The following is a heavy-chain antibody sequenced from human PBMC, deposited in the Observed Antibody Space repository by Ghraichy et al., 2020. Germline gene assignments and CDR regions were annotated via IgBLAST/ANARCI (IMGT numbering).Heavy chain of an antibody. CDR2: IYTSGST. CDR1: GGSISSYY. CDR3: AREAVAWSYYYDSSGYYSAFDI. Sequence: SQTLSLTCTVSGGSISSYYWSWIRQPAGKGLEWIGRIYTSGSTNYNPSLKSRVTMSVDTSKNQFSLKLSSVTAADTAVYYCAREAVAWSYYYDSSGYYSAFDIWGQGTMVTVSS. J-gene: IGHJ3*02. D-gene: IGHD3-22*01. V-gene: IGHV4-4*07.